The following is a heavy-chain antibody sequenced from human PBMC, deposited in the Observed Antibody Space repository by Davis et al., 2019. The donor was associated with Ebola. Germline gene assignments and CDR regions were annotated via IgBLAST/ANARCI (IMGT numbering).Heavy chain of an antibody. J-gene: IGHJ4*02. CDR2: ISLSGSTI. Sequence: GESLKISCAASGFTFSDYYMNWIRQAPGKGLEWVSYISLSGSTIYYAASVKGRFTISRDNAKNSLYLQMSSLRAEDTAVYYCASRIHWGQGTLVTVSS. CDR3: ASRIH. CDR1: GFTFSDYY. V-gene: IGHV3-11*01.